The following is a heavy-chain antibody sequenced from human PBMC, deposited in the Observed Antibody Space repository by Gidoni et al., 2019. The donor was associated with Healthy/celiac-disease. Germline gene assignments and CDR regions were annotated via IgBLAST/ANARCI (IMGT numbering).Heavy chain of an antibody. Sequence: QVQLVQSGAEVKKPGSSVKVSCKASGGTFSSYAISWVRQAPGQGLEWMGGIIPIFGTANYAQKFQGRVTITADESTSTAYMELSSLRSEDTAVYYCARDGTGFGELEDDAFDIWGQGTMVTVSS. D-gene: IGHD3-10*01. V-gene: IGHV1-69*01. CDR2: IIPIFGTA. CDR3: ARDGTGFGELEDDAFDI. J-gene: IGHJ3*02. CDR1: GGTFSSYA.